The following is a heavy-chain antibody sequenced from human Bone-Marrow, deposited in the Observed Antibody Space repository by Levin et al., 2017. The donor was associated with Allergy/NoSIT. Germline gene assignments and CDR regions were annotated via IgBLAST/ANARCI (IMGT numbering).Heavy chain of an antibody. CDR3: STEGGHCSGGSCYLLPFYYGMDV. J-gene: IGHJ6*02. CDR1: GFNFTNAW. D-gene: IGHD2-15*01. V-gene: IGHV3-15*01. CDR2: IKSRNDGGTT. Sequence: TTGGSLRLSCAASGFNFTNAWMSWVRQAPGKGLEWVGRIKSRNDGGTTDYAAPVKGRFIISKDVSKNTLYLQMNSLKTQDTAVYYCSTEGGHCSGGSCYLLPFYYGMDVWGQGTTVTVSS.